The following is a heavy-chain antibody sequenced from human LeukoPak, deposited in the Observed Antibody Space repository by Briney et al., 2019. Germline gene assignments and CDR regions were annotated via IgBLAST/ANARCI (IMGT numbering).Heavy chain of an antibody. J-gene: IGHJ6*03. D-gene: IGHD2-15*01. V-gene: IGHV4-39*07. Sequence: SETLSLTCAVSGGSISRGGYYWGWIRQPPGKGLEWIGSIHYSGSTNYNPSLKSRVTISVDTSKNQFSLKLSSVTAADTAVYYCARGYCSGGSCYSYYYYNYMDVWGKGTTVTVSS. CDR2: IHYSGST. CDR3: ARGYCSGGSCYSYYYYNYMDV. CDR1: GGSISRGGYY.